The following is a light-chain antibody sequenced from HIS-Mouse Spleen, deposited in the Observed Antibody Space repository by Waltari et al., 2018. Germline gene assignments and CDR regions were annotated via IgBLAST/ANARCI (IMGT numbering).Light chain of an antibody. V-gene: IGLV2-23*03. J-gene: IGLJ2*01. Sequence: QSALTQPASVSGSPGQSITISCTGTSSDVGSYNLVSWYQQHPGKAPKRMIYEGSKRPSGVSNRFSGSKSGNTPSLTISGLQAEDEADYYCCSYAGSSTFEVFGGGTKLTVL. CDR3: CSYAGSSTFEV. CDR2: EGS. CDR1: SSDVGSYNL.